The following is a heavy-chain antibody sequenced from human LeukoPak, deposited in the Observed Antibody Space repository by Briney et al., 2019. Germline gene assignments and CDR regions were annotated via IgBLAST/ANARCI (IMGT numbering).Heavy chain of an antibody. J-gene: IGHJ5*02. D-gene: IGHD3-22*01. V-gene: IGHV1-24*01. CDR2: FDTEDGET. Sequence: GASVKVSCKVSGYTLTELSMHWVRQAPGNGLEWMGGFDTEDGETIYAQKFQGRVTMTEDTSTDTAYMELSSLRSEDTAVYYCATYYYDSSGYYPCWFDPWGQGTLVTVSS. CDR3: ATYYYDSSGYYPCWFDP. CDR1: GYTLTELS.